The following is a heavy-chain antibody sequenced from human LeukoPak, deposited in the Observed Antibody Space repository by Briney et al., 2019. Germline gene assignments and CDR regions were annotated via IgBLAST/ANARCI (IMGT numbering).Heavy chain of an antibody. D-gene: IGHD3-10*01. J-gene: IGHJ5*02. CDR3: ARFGRLLWFGEPRRGPWFDP. Sequence: SETLSLTCAVYGGSFSGYYWSWIRQPPGKGLEWIGEINHSGSTNYNPSLKSRVTISVDTSKNQFSLKLSSVTAADTAVYYCARFGRLLWFGEPRRGPWFDPWGQGTLVTVSS. CDR2: INHSGST. V-gene: IGHV4-34*01. CDR1: GGSFSGYY.